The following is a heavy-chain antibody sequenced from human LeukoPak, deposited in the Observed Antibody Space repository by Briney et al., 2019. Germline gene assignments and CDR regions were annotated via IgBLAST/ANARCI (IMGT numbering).Heavy chain of an antibody. CDR2: ISSSSTYR. J-gene: IGHJ4*02. D-gene: IGHD1-26*01. CDR3: ARGRYSGSYLLDY. Sequence: GGSLRLSCAASGFTFSNYNMNWVRQAPGKGLEWVSSISSSSTYRYYAASVKGRFTISRDNAKNSLYLQMNSLRAEDTALYYCARGRYSGSYLLDYWGQGTLVTVSS. V-gene: IGHV3-21*01. CDR1: GFTFSNYN.